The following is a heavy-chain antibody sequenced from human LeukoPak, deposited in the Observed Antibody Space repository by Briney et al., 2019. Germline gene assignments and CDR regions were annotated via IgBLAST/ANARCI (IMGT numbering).Heavy chain of an antibody. D-gene: IGHD3-22*01. CDR1: GGTFNNYT. J-gene: IGHJ4*02. CDR2: IIPIFGTA. V-gene: IGHV1-69*06. Sequence: SVKVSCKASGGTFNNYTISWVRQAPGQGLEWMGGIIPIFGTANYAQKFQGRVTITADKSTSTAYMELSSLRSEDTAVYYCARLGSDDSSDFDYWGQGTLVTVSS. CDR3: ARLGSDDSSDFDY.